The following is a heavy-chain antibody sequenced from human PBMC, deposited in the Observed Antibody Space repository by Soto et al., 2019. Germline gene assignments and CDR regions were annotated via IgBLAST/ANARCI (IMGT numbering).Heavy chain of an antibody. D-gene: IGHD2-21*02. J-gene: IGHJ6*02. V-gene: IGHV4-30-2*01. CDR3: ARDLWGYCGTDCYPLDV. CDR2: IYHSGST. Sequence: PSETLSLTCAVSGGSISSGGSSWSWIRQPPGKGLEWIGYIYHSGSTYYNPSLKSRVTISVDTSKNQFSLKLNSVTAADTAVYYCARDLWGYCGTDCYPLDVWGQGTTVTVSS. CDR1: GGSISSGGSS.